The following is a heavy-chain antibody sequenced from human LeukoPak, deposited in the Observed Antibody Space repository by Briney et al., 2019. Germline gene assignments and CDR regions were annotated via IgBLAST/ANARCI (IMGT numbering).Heavy chain of an antibody. V-gene: IGHV3-23*01. CDR2: ISGSGGST. J-gene: IGHJ6*03. Sequence: QTGGSLRLSCAASGFTFISYAMSWVRQAPGKGLEWVSAISGSGGSTYYADSVKGRFTISRDNSKNTLYLQMNSLRDEDTAVYYCAKDAPIFGPGYYYYMDVWGKGTTVTVSS. CDR1: GFTFISYA. D-gene: IGHD3-3*02. CDR3: AKDAPIFGPGYYYYMDV.